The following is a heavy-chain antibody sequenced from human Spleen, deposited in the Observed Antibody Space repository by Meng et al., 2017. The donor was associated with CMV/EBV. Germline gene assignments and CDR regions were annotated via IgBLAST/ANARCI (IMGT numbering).Heavy chain of an antibody. D-gene: IGHD6-6*01. CDR2: ISYSGST. CDR3: ASSAARPGYKFDP. J-gene: IGHJ5*02. V-gene: IGHV4-4*02. Sequence: SETLSLTCAVSGDSISRNLWWSWVRQPPGKGLEWIGEISYSGSTKYNPSLQSRVTISVDTSKNQFSLKLSSVTAADTAVYYCASSAARPGYKFDPWGQGTLVTVSS. CDR1: GDSISRNLW.